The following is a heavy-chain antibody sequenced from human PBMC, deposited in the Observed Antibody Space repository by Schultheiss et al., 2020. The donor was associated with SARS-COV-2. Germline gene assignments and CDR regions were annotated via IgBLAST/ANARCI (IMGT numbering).Heavy chain of an antibody. J-gene: IGHJ4*02. D-gene: IGHD6-19*01. Sequence: SETLSLTCTVSYGSISGYYWSWIRQPPGKGLEWIGEINHSGSTNYNPSLKSRVTISVDTSKNQFSLKVSSVTAADTAVYYCARSGDSSVDYWGQGTLVTVSS. CDR3: ARSGDSSVDY. CDR1: YGSISGYY. CDR2: INHSGST. V-gene: IGHV4-34*01.